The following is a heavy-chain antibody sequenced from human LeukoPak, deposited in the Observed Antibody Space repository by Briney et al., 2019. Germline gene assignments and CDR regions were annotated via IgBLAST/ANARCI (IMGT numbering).Heavy chain of an antibody. CDR3: AREPSGMVAAAAFDI. V-gene: IGHV4-30-4*01. D-gene: IGHD6-13*01. J-gene: IGHJ3*02. CDR1: GGSISSYY. CDR2: IYYSGST. Sequence: SETLSLTCTVSGGSISSYYWSWIRQPPGKGLEWIGYIYYSGSTYYNPSLKSRVTISVDTSKNQFSLKLSSVTAADTAVYYCAREPSGMVAAAAFDIWGQGTMVTVSS.